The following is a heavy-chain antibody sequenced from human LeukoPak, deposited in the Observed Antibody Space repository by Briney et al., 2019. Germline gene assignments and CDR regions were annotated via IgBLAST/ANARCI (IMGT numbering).Heavy chain of an antibody. J-gene: IGHJ3*02. CDR3: ARDLSSSSYDAFDI. CDR1: EFTVSSNY. D-gene: IGHD6-13*01. Sequence: PGGSLRLSCAASEFTVSSNYMNWVRQAPGKGLEWVSVIYSGGTTYYADSVKGRFTISRDNSKNTLYLQMNSLRAEDTAVYYCARDLSSSSYDAFDIWGQGTMVTVSS. CDR2: IYSGGTT. V-gene: IGHV3-66*01.